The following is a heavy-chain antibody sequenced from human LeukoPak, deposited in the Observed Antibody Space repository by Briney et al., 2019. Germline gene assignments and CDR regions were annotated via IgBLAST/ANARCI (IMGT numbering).Heavy chain of an antibody. D-gene: IGHD2-21*01. CDR3: AREVKSLYGMDV. CDR2: IGTAGDT. Sequence: PGGSLRLSCAASGFTFSSYDMHCVRQATGKGLEWVPAIGTAGDTYYPGSVKGRFTISRENAKNSLYLQMNSLRAGDTAVYYCAREVKSLYGMDVWGQGTTVTVSS. V-gene: IGHV3-13*01. CDR1: GFTFSSYD. J-gene: IGHJ6*02.